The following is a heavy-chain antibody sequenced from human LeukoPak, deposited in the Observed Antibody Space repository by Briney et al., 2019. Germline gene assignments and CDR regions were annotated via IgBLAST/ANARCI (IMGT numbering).Heavy chain of an antibody. CDR2: INHSGST. J-gene: IGHJ5*02. V-gene: IGHV4-34*01. Sequence: ASETLSLTCAVYGGSFSGYHWSWIRQPPGKGLEWIGEINHSGSTNYNPSLKSRVTISVDTSKNQFSLKLSSVTAADTAVYYCARSTYYDFWSGFPNWFDPWGQGTLVTVSS. D-gene: IGHD3-3*01. CDR3: ARSTYYDFWSGFPNWFDP. CDR1: GGSFSGYH.